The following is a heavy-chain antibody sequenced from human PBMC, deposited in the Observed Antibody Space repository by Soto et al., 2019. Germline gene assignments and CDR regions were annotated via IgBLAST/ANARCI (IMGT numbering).Heavy chain of an antibody. CDR2: ISSSSSYT. Sequence: PGGSLRLSCAASGFTFSDYYLSWIRQAPGKVQEWVSYISSSSSYTNYADSVKGRFTISRDNAKNSLYLQMNSLRAEDTAVYYRARADYDFWSGLGTAAYYYGMDVWGQGTTVTVSS. CDR3: ARADYDFWSGLGTAAYYYGMDV. J-gene: IGHJ6*02. D-gene: IGHD3-3*01. V-gene: IGHV3-11*06. CDR1: GFTFSDYY.